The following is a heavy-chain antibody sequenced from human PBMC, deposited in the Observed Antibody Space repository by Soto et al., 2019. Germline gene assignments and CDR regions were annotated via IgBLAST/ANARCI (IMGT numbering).Heavy chain of an antibody. CDR3: ARDVHYGYFQH. CDR1: GGTFSSYA. D-gene: IGHD4-17*01. J-gene: IGHJ1*01. CDR2: IIPIFGTA. Sequence: WASVKVSCKASGGTFSSYAISWVRQAPGQGLEWMGGIIPIFGTANYAQKFQGRVTITADESTSTAYMELSSLRSEDTAVYYCARDVHYGYFQHWGQGTLVTVSS. V-gene: IGHV1-69*13.